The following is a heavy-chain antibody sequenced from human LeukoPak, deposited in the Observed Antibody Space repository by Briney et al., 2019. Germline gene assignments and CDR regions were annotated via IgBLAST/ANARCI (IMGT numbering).Heavy chain of an antibody. V-gene: IGHV4-34*01. CDR2: INHSGST. CDR3: ARGPAFYDFWSGYHENDFDY. J-gene: IGHJ4*02. CDR1: GGSFSGYY. Sequence: SETLSLTCAVYGGSFSGYYWSWIRQPPGKGLEWIGEINHSGSTNYNPSLKSRVTISVDTSKNQFSLKLSSVTAADTAVYYCARGPAFYDFWSGYHENDFDYWGQGTPVTVSS. D-gene: IGHD3-3*01.